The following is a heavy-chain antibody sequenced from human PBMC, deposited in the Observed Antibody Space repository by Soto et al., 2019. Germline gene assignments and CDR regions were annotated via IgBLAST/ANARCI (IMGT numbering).Heavy chain of an antibody. CDR2: IQSKTDGGET. Sequence: EVQLVESGGGLVEPGGSLRLSCAASGFTLSNAWMSWVRQAPGKGLEWVGRIQSKTDGGETVYAAPVRGRLTITREDSKNTLDRQMSSRKTEDTAMYYCTRVNLGKLDYWGQGTLATVSS. J-gene: IGHJ4*02. CDR3: TRVNLGKLDY. CDR1: GFTLSNAW. V-gene: IGHV3-15*01. D-gene: IGHD3-16*01.